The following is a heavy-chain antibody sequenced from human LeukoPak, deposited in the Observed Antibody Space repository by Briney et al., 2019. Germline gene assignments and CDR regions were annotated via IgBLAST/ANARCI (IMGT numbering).Heavy chain of an antibody. Sequence: GSSVKVSCKASGGTFSSYAMIWVRQAPGQGLEWMGGIIPIFGTANYAQKFQGRVTITTDESTSTAYMELSSLRSEDTAEYYCASNHNWIDYYFDYWGQGTLVTVSS. D-gene: IGHD1-1*01. CDR2: IIPIFGTA. J-gene: IGHJ4*02. CDR1: GGTFSSYA. CDR3: ASNHNWIDYYFDY. V-gene: IGHV1-69*05.